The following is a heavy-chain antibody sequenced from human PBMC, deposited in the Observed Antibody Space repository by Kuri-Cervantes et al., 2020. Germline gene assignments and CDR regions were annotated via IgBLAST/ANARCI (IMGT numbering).Heavy chain of an antibody. V-gene: IGHV3-30*03. CDR1: GFTFSSYG. CDR3: ARHGSIAAVFDY. CDR2: ISYDGSNK. J-gene: IGHJ4*02. Sequence: LSLTCAASGFTFSSYGMHWVRQAPGKGLEWVAVISYDGSNKYYADSVKGRFTISRDNSKNTLYLQMNSLKASDTAMYYCARHGSIAAVFDYWGQGTLVTVSS. D-gene: IGHD6-13*01.